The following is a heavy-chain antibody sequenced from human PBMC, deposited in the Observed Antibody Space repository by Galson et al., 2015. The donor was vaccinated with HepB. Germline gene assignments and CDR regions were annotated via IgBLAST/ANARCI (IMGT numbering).Heavy chain of an antibody. CDR2: ISGSGGST. CDR1: GFTFGSDA. V-gene: IGHV3-23*01. CDR3: AKDRASSSWYGPAPLDY. J-gene: IGHJ4*02. Sequence: SLRLSCAASGFTFGSDAMSWVRQAPGKGLEWVSAISGSGGSTYYADSVKGRFTISRDNSKNTLYLQMNSLRAEDTAVYYCAKDRASSSWYGPAPLDYWGQGTLVTVSS. D-gene: IGHD6-13*01.